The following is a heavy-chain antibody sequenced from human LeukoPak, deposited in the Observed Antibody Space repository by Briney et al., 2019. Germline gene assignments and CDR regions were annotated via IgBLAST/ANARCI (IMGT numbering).Heavy chain of an antibody. V-gene: IGHV1-8*02. CDR1: GYTFTSYD. Sequence: ASVKVSCKTPGYTFTSYDINWVRQATGQGLEWMGWMNPNSGNTGYAQKFQGRVTMTRNTSVSTAYMELSSLRSEDTAVYYCARKNYGTNRWFDPWGQGTLVTVSS. CDR2: MNPNSGNT. J-gene: IGHJ5*02. CDR3: ARKNYGTNRWFDP. D-gene: IGHD4/OR15-4a*01.